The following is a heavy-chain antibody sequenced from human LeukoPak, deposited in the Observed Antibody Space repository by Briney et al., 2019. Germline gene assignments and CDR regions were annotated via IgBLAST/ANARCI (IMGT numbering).Heavy chain of an antibody. D-gene: IGHD2-2*01. Sequence: GGSLRLSCAASGFTFSSYAMSWVRQASGKGLEWVSAISGSGGSTYYADSVKGRFTISRDNSKNTLYLQMNSLRAEDTAVYYCATDVINIVVVPAGGDYWGQGTLVTVSS. V-gene: IGHV3-23*01. CDR2: ISGSGGST. CDR3: ATDVINIVVVPAGGDY. J-gene: IGHJ4*02. CDR1: GFTFSSYA.